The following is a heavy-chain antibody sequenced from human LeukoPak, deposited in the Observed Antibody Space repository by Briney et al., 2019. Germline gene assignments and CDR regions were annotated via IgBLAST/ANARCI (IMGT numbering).Heavy chain of an antibody. CDR1: GFTFSSYG. Sequence: GGSLRLSCAASGFTFSSYGMHWVRQAPGKGLEWVAFIRNDGSNKYYSDSVKGRFIISRDNSKNTLYLQMNSLRAEDTAVYYCAKDGGTYDSSGKPKDNWFDPWGQGTLVTVSS. D-gene: IGHD3-22*01. CDR3: AKDGGTYDSSGKPKDNWFDP. CDR2: IRNDGSNK. J-gene: IGHJ5*02. V-gene: IGHV3-30*02.